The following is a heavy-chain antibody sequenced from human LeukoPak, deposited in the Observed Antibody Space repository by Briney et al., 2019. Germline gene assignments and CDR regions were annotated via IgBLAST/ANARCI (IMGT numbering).Heavy chain of an antibody. CDR1: GGSISSYY. V-gene: IGHV4-59*08. Sequence: SETLSLTCTVSGGSISSYYWSWIRQPPGKGLEWIGYIYYSGSTNYNPSLKSRVTISVDASKNQFSLKLSSVTAADTAVYYCAKTVTGYWYFDLWGRGTLVTVSS. J-gene: IGHJ2*01. CDR3: AKTVTGYWYFDL. CDR2: IYYSGST. D-gene: IGHD6-19*01.